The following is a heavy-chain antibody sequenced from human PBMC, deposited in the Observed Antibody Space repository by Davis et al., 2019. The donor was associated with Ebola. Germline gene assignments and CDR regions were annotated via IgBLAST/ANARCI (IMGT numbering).Heavy chain of an antibody. J-gene: IGHJ6*02. V-gene: IGHV3-74*01. CDR3: ARFWGGYYYYGMDV. CDR2: INSDGSST. D-gene: IGHD3-3*01. Sequence: PGGSLRLSCAASGFTFSSYWMHWVRQAPGKGLVWVSRINSDGSSTSYADSVKGRFTISRDNAKNTLYLQMNSLRAEDTAVYYCARFWGGYYYYGMDVWGQGTTVTVSS. CDR1: GFTFSSYW.